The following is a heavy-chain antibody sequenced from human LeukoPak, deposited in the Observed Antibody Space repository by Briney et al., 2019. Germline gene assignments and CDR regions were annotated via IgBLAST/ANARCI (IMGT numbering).Heavy chain of an antibody. J-gene: IGHJ4*02. D-gene: IGHD2-21*02. V-gene: IGHV1-2*06. CDR1: GGTFSSYA. CDR2: INPNSGGT. CDR3: ARPYCGGDCNFDY. Sequence: ASVKVSCKASGGTFSSYAISWVRQAPGQGLEWMGRINPNSGGTNYAQKFQGRVTMTRDTSSSTAYMELSRLRSDDTAVYYCARPYCGGDCNFDYWGQGTLVTVSS.